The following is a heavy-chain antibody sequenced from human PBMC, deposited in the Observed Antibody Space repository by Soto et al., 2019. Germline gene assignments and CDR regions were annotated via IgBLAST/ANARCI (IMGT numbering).Heavy chain of an antibody. CDR2: IRSKAYGGTT. D-gene: IGHD2-15*01. J-gene: IGHJ5*02. V-gene: IGHV3-49*03. Sequence: PGGSLRLSCTASGFTFGDYAMSWFRQAPGKGLEWVGFIRSKAYGGTTEYAASVKGRFTISRDDSKSTAYLQMNSLKTEDTAVYYCTRADIIVVVAAKPDWFDPCGQGTLVTVSS. CDR1: GFTFGDYA. CDR3: TRADIIVVVAAKPDWFDP.